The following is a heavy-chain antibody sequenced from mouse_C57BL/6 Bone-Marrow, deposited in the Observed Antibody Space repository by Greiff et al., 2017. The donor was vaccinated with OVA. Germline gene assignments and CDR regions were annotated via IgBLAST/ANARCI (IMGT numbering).Heavy chain of an antibody. J-gene: IGHJ2*01. V-gene: IGHV5-6*01. CDR3: ARQGLRDY. D-gene: IGHD2-4*01. Sequence: EVKLQESGGDLVKPGGSLKLSCAASGFTFSSYGMSWVRQTPDKRLEWVATISSGGSYTYYPDSVKGRFTISRDNAKNTLYLQMSSLKSEDTAMYYCARQGLRDYWGQGTTLTVSS. CDR2: ISSGGSYT. CDR1: GFTFSSYG.